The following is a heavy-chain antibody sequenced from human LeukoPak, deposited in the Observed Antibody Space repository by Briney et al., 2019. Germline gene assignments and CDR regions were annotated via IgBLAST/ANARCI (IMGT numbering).Heavy chain of an antibody. CDR2: ISGSGDTT. V-gene: IGHV3-23*01. D-gene: IGHD2-21*02. Sequence: GGSLRLSCVASGFTFSSYAMSWVRQAPGKGLEWASVISGSGDTTYYADSVKGRFTISRDNPKLYLQMNSLRAADTAVYFCAKRKDGYCSIDYWGQGTLVTVSS. CDR1: GFTFSSYA. J-gene: IGHJ4*02. CDR3: AKRKDGYCSIDY.